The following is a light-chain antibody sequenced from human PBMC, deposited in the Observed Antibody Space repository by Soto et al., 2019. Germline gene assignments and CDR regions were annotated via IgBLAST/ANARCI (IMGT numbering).Light chain of an antibody. V-gene: IGLV2-14*01. CDR3: SSYTSTITLVV. J-gene: IGLJ2*01. CDR2: EVS. Sequence: QSALTQPASVSGSPRQSITISCSGTTSDVGRYNYVSWYQQHPGKAPKLMIYEVSNRPSGVSNRFSGSKSGNTASLTISGLQAEDEADYYCSSYTSTITLVVFGGGTKLTVL. CDR1: TSDVGRYNY.